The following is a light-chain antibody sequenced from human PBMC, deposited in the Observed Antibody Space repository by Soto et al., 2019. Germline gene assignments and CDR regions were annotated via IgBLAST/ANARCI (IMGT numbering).Light chain of an antibody. V-gene: IGKV3-20*01. CDR2: GAS. CDR1: QSINSRY. Sequence: EIVLTQSPGTLSLSPGEIATLSCRASQSINSRYLAWYQQKPGQAPRLLIYGASSRATGIPDRFSGSGSGTDFALTISRLEPEDFAVYYYQQFGSSPGFTFGPGTKVDIK. J-gene: IGKJ3*01. CDR3: QQFGSSPGFT.